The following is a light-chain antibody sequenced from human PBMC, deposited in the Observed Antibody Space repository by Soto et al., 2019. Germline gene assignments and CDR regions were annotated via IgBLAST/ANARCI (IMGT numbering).Light chain of an antibody. Sequence: QAVVTQEPSLTVSPGGTVTLTCTSSTGAVTSGYYPNWFQQKPGQAPRTLIYNTNNKHSWTPARFSGSLLGGKAALTLSGVQPEDEAEYYCLLYYGGSQLWVFGGGTKLTVL. CDR2: NTN. CDR1: TGAVTSGYY. J-gene: IGLJ3*02. V-gene: IGLV7-43*01. CDR3: LLYYGGSQLWV.